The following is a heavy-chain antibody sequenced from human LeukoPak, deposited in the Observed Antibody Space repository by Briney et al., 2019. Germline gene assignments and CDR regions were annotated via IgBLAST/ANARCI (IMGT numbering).Heavy chain of an antibody. CDR1: GFTFSRFT. D-gene: IGHD3-16*01. Sequence: GGSLRLSCAASGFTFSRFTMTWVRQAPGKGPEWVSAIGGRGGSTYYADSVGGRFTISRDNSKDMVYLQMNSLKVEDTATYYCGKEGGAWGQGAKVTVSS. V-gene: IGHV3-23*01. CDR3: GKEGGA. J-gene: IGHJ5*02. CDR2: IGGRGGST.